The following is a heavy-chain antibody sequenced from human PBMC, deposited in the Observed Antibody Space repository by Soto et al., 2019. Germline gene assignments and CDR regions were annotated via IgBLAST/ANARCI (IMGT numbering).Heavy chain of an antibody. Sequence: EVQLLESGGGLVQPGGSLRLSCAASGFTFSSYAMSCVRQPPAKALEWVSAIRGSGGSTYYAGSVKGRFTISRDNSKNPLYLQMNSLRAEDTAVYYCAKDSSGEKPEEYYFDCWGEGTLVTVSS. CDR2: IRGSGGST. J-gene: IGHJ4*02. CDR3: AKDSSGEKPEEYYFDC. V-gene: IGHV3-23*01. CDR1: GFTFSSYA.